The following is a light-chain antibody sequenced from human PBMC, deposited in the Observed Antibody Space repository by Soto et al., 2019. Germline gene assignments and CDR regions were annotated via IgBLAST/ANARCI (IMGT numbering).Light chain of an antibody. CDR3: SSYTSSSTLV. Sequence: QSALTQPASVSGSPGQSITISCTGTSSDVCGYNYVSWYQQHPGKAPKLMIYDVSNRPSGVSNRFSDSKSGNTASLTISGLQAEDEADYYCSSYTSSSTLVFGGGTKLTVL. CDR1: SSDVCGYNY. CDR2: DVS. J-gene: IGLJ2*01. V-gene: IGLV2-14*01.